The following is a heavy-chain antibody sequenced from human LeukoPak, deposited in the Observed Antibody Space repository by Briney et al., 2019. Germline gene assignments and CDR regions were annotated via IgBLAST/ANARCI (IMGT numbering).Heavy chain of an antibody. CDR2: IYYSGST. CDR1: GGSISSYY. J-gene: IGHJ5*02. CDR3: ARDEYNWFDP. V-gene: IGHV4-59*01. Sequence: PSEALSLTCTVSGGSISSYYWSWIRQPPGKGLEWIGYIYYSGSTNSNPSLKSRVTISVDTSKNQFSLKLSSVTAADTAVYYCARDEYNWFDPWGQGTLVTVSS.